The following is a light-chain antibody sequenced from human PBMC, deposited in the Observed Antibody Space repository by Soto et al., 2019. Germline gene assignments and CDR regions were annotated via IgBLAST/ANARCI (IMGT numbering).Light chain of an antibody. CDR2: DAS. CDR3: QQRSNWPWT. V-gene: IGKV1-5*01. CDR1: QSIYRW. J-gene: IGKJ1*01. Sequence: DIQMTQSPSALSASVGDRVTITCRASQSIYRWLAWYQQKTGKAPKLLIYDASTLESGVPSRFSGNVSGTDFTLTIRSLEPEDCAVYDGQQRSNWPWTFGQWTKVDIK.